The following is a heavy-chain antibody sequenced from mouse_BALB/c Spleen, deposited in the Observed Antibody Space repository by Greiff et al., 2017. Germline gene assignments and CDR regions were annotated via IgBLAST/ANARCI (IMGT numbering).Heavy chain of an antibody. Sequence: DVMLVESGGGLVQPGGSMKLSCVASGFTFSNYWMNWVRQSPEKGLEWVAEIRLKSNNYATHYAESVKGRFTISRDDSKSSVYLQMNNLRAEDTGIYYCTYGYPFAYWGQGTLVTVSA. J-gene: IGHJ3*01. V-gene: IGHV6-6*02. D-gene: IGHD2-2*01. CDR3: TYGYPFAY. CDR2: IRLKSNNYAT. CDR1: GFTFSNYW.